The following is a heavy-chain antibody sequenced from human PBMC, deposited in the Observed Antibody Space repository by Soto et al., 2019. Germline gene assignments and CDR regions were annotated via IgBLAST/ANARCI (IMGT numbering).Heavy chain of an antibody. Sequence: EVQLVESGGGLVQPGGSLRLSCAASGFTFSSYWMHWVRQAPGKGLVWVSRINSDGSSTSYADSVKGRFTISRDNAKNTLYLQMNSLRAEDTAVYYCARGWGDYGYPDFDYWGQGTLVTVSS. CDR3: ARGWGDYGYPDFDY. CDR1: GFTFSSYW. CDR2: INSDGSST. D-gene: IGHD4-17*01. V-gene: IGHV3-74*01. J-gene: IGHJ4*02.